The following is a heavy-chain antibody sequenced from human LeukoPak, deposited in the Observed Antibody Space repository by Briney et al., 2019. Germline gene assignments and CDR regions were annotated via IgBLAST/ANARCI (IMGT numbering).Heavy chain of an antibody. D-gene: IGHD2-2*01. J-gene: IGHJ4*02. CDR2: IYYSGST. Sequence: SETLSLTCTVSGGSISSSSYCWGWIRQPPGKGLEWIGSIYYSGSTYYNPSLKSRVTISVDTSKNQFSLKLSSVTAADTAVYYCARLMIVVVPAAIAEPDYWGQGTLVTVSS. V-gene: IGHV4-39*01. CDR1: GGSISSSSYC. CDR3: ARLMIVVVPAAIAEPDY.